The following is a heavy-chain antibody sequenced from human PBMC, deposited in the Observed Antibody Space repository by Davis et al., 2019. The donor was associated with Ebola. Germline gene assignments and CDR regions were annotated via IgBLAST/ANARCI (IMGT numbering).Heavy chain of an antibody. D-gene: IGHD1-26*01. CDR1: GFTFSAYY. J-gene: IGHJ5*02. CDR3: TRDLVGATRAGWFDP. V-gene: IGHV3-74*01. Sequence: PGGSLRFSCAASGFTFSAYYMHWVRQVPGKGLVWVARISSEGYSTTYADSVKGRFTISRDNVKNTLYLQMNSLRVEDTGMFYCTRDLVGATRAGWFDPWGQGTLVTVSS. CDR2: ISSEGYST.